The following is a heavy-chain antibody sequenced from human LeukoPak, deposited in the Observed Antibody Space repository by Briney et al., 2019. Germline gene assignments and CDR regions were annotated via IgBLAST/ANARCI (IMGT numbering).Heavy chain of an antibody. D-gene: IGHD6-13*01. CDR1: GGSISSSSYY. Sequence: SETLSLICTVSGGSISSSSYYWGWIRQPPGTGLEWIGSIYYSGSTYYNPSLKSRVTISVDTSKNQFSLKLSSVTAADTAVYYCARGYSSSWYRPYYFDYWGQGTLVTVSS. CDR3: ARGYSSSWYRPYYFDY. V-gene: IGHV4-39*01. J-gene: IGHJ4*02. CDR2: IYYSGST.